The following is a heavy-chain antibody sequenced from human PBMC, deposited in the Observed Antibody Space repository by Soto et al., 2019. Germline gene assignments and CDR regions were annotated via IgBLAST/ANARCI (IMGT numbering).Heavy chain of an antibody. V-gene: IGHV4-59*12. D-gene: IGHD3-22*01. CDR2: VYNGNT. CDR3: ASDNYYDSSGYPRGFDP. Sequence: PSETLSLTCTISGGSISGYYWTWIRQSPGKGLEYIGYVYNGNTNYNPSLNSRVTISVDTSKNQFSLKLSSVTAADTAVYYCASDNYYDSSGYPRGFDPWGQGTLVTVSS. J-gene: IGHJ5*02. CDR1: GGSISGYY.